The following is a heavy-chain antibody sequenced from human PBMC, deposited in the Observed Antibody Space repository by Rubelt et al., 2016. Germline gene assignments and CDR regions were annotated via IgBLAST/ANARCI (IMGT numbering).Heavy chain of an antibody. CDR1: GFTFSSYS. CDR2: ISSSSSTI. D-gene: IGHD2-2*01. V-gene: IGHV3-48*04. Sequence: EVQLVESGGGLVQPGGSLRLSCAASGFTFSSYSMNWVRQAPGKGLEWVSYISSSSSTIYYADSVKGRFTISRDNAKNALYLQMNSLRAEDTAVYYCARDHGVVVPAAITNDNWFDPWGQGTLVTVSS. CDR3: ARDHGVVVPAAITNDNWFDP. J-gene: IGHJ5*02.